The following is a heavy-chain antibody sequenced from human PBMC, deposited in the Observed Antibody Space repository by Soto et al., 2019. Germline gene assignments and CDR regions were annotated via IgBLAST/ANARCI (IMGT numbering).Heavy chain of an antibody. Sequence: EVQLVESGGGLVQPGGSLKLSCAASGFTFSGSAMHWVRQASGKGLEWVGRIRSKANSYATTYAASVKGRFTISRDDSKNTAYLQMNSPKTEDTAVYYCSSHDYGGDWYFDLWGRGTLVTVSS. CDR1: GFTFSGSA. V-gene: IGHV3-73*02. CDR3: SSHDYGGDWYFDL. CDR2: IRSKANSYAT. J-gene: IGHJ2*01. D-gene: IGHD4-17*01.